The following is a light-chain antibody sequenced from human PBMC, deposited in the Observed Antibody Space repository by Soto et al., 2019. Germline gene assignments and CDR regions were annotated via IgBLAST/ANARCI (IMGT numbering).Light chain of an antibody. V-gene: IGKV3-15*01. CDR3: QQSNNWPPLT. J-gene: IGKJ4*01. Sequence: EIVMTQSPATLSVSPGETATLSCRVSQSVAGNLAWYQQKPGQPPRLLIYGVSTMATGVPARFSGSGSETDFSLTISSLQIEDFALYYCQQSNNWPPLTFGGGTKVDIK. CDR2: GVS. CDR1: QSVAGN.